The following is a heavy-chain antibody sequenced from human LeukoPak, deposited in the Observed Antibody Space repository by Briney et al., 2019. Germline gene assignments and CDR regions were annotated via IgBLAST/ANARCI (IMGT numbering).Heavy chain of an antibody. D-gene: IGHD3-16*02. Sequence: GGSLRLSCAASGFTFSSYGMHWVRQAPGKGLEWVAVISYDGSNKYYADSVKGRFTISRDNSKNTLYLQMNSLRAEDTAVYYCAKDFRGVTVTYYFDYWGQGTLVTVSS. J-gene: IGHJ4*02. V-gene: IGHV3-30*18. CDR3: AKDFRGVTVTYYFDY. CDR2: ISYDGSNK. CDR1: GFTFSSYG.